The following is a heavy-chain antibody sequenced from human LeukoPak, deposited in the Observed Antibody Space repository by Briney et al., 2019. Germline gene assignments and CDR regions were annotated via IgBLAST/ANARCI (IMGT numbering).Heavy chain of an antibody. V-gene: IGHV4-59*01. Sequence: SETLSLTCTVSGGSISSYYWSWIRQPPGKGLEWIGYIYYSGSTNYNPSLKSRVTISVDTSKNQFSLKLSSVTAADTAVYYCARWLPGCDFWSGYHYFDYWGQGTLVTVSS. CDR3: ARWLPGCDFWSGYHYFDY. CDR1: GGSISSYY. J-gene: IGHJ4*02. CDR2: IYYSGST. D-gene: IGHD3-3*01.